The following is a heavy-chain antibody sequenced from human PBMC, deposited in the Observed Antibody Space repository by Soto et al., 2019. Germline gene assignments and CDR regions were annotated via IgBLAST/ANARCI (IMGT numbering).Heavy chain of an antibody. J-gene: IGHJ4*02. D-gene: IGHD6-13*01. CDR1: GFTFSSYA. V-gene: IGHV3-30-3*01. Sequence: ESGGGVVQPGRSLRLSCAASGFTFSSYAMHWVRQAPGKGLEWVAVISYDGSNKYYADSVKGRFTISRDNSKNPLDLQMNSLRAEDTAVYYCERNLDLAAAGFFDYWGQGTLVTVSS. CDR2: ISYDGSNK. CDR3: ERNLDLAAAGFFDY.